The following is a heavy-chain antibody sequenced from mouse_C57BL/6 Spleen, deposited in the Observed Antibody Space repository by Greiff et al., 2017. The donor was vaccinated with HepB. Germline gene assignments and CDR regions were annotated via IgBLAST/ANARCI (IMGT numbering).Heavy chain of an antibody. D-gene: IGHD2-3*01. Sequence: EVNVVESGGDLVKPGGSLKLSCAASGFTFSSYGMSWVRQTPDKRLEWVATISSGGSYTYYPDSVKGRFTISRDNAKNTLYLQMSSLKSEDTAMYYCARQRDDGYYWFAYWGQGTLVTVSA. V-gene: IGHV5-6*01. CDR2: ISSGGSYT. J-gene: IGHJ3*01. CDR1: GFTFSSYG. CDR3: ARQRDDGYYWFAY.